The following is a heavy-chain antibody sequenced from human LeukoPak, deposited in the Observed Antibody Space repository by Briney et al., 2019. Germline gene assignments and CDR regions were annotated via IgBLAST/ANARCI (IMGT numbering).Heavy chain of an antibody. CDR3: ARPGQDYYYYYYMDV. J-gene: IGHJ6*03. CDR1: GGSFSGYY. CDR2: INHSGST. Sequence: SETLSLTCAVYGGSFSGYYWSWIRQPPGKGLEWIGEINHSGSTNYNPSLKSRVTISVDTSKNQFSLKLSSVTAADTAVYYRARPGQDYYYYYYMDVWGKGTTVTVSS. V-gene: IGHV4-34*01.